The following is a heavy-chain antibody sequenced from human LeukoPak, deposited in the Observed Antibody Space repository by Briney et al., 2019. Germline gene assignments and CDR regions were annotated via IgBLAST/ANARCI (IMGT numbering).Heavy chain of an antibody. Sequence: ASVKVSCKASGYTFTTSYINWARQAPGQGLEWMGWVSAYNGKTSYAQRFQGRVTMTTDSSTSTAYMDLASLRSDDTAVYYCARGGTFYPSIHYWGQGTLVTVSS. D-gene: IGHD1-26*01. J-gene: IGHJ4*02. V-gene: IGHV1-18*01. CDR2: VSAYNGKT. CDR3: ARGGTFYPSIHY. CDR1: GYTFTTSY.